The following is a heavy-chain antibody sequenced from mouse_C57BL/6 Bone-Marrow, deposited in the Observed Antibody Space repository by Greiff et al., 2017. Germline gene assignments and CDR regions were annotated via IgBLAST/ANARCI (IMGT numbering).Heavy chain of an antibody. CDR3: ARQGVYYGYDGVAY. J-gene: IGHJ3*01. D-gene: IGHD2-2*01. CDR1: GFTFSSYG. Sequence: EVQLVESGGDLVKPGGSLKLSCAASGFTFSSYGMSWVRQTPDKRLEWVATISSGGSYTYYPDSVKGRFTISRDNAKNTLYLQMSSLKSEETAMYYCARQGVYYGYDGVAYWGQGTLVTVSA. CDR2: ISSGGSYT. V-gene: IGHV5-6*01.